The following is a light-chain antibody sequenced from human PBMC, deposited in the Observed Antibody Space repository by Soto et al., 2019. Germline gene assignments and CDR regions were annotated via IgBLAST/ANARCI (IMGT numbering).Light chain of an antibody. CDR1: QSVSSK. CDR3: QQYNNWPPLT. Sequence: EIVMTQSPATLSVSPGERATLSCRASQSVSSKLAWYQHKPGQAPRLLIFGASTRATGIPARFSGTGSGTEFTLTISSLQSEDFAVYYCQQYNNWPPLTFGGGTKVDIK. J-gene: IGKJ4*01. V-gene: IGKV3-15*01. CDR2: GAS.